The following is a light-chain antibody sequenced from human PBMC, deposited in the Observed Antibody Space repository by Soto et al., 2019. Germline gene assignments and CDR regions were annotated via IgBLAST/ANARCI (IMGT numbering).Light chain of an antibody. CDR1: SGHSSYA. V-gene: IGLV4-69*01. CDR3: QTWGTGILV. J-gene: IGLJ2*01. Sequence: QAVVTQSPSVSASLGASVKLTCTLSSGHSSYAIAWHQQQPEKGPRYLMKLNSDGSHSKGDGIPDRFSGSSSGAERYLTISSLQSEDEADYYCQTWGTGILVFGGGTKVTVL. CDR2: LNSDGSH.